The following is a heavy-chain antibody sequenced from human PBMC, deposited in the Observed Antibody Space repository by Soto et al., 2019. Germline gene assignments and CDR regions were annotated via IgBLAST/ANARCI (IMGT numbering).Heavy chain of an antibody. J-gene: IGHJ5*02. D-gene: IGHD3-22*01. CDR1: GDSVSSNSAA. CDR2: TYYRSKWYN. Sequence: SQTLSLTCAISGDSVSSNSAAWNWIRQSPSRGLEWLGRTYYRSKWYNDYAVSVKSRITINPDTSKNQFSLQLNSVTPEDTAVYYCAREPREAPITMIVVVLSSWLDPWGQGTLVTVSS. CDR3: AREPREAPITMIVVVLSSWLDP. V-gene: IGHV6-1*01.